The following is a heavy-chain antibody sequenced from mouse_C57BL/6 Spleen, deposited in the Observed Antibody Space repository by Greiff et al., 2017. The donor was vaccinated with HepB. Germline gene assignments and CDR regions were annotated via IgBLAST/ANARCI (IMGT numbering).Heavy chain of an antibody. CDR3: ARSGRRSVPYFDY. V-gene: IGHV1-82*01. J-gene: IGHJ2*01. CDR2: IYPGDGDT. D-gene: IGHD1-1*01. Sequence: QVQLQQSGPELVKPGASVKISCKASGYAFSSSWMNWVKQRPGKGLEWIGRIYPGDGDTNYNGKFKGKATLTADKSSSTAYMQLSSLTSEDSAVYFGARSGRRSVPYFDYWGQGTTLTVSS. CDR1: GYAFSSSW.